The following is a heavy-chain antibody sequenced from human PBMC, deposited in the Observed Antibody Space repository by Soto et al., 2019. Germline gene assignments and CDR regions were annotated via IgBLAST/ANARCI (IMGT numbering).Heavy chain of an antibody. V-gene: IGHV4-31*03. D-gene: IGHD2-2*01. CDR1: GGSISSGGYY. Sequence: QVQLQESGPGLVKPSQTLSLTCTVSGGSISSGGYYWSWIRQHPGKGLEWIGYIYYSGSTYYNPSLKSRVTTAVDTSNNQFSLKLSAVAAADTAVYYCAGVGIDTVVVPAAKEGEEFYYMDVWGKGTTVTVSS. J-gene: IGHJ6*03. CDR2: IYYSGST. CDR3: AGVGIDTVVVPAAKEGEEFYYMDV.